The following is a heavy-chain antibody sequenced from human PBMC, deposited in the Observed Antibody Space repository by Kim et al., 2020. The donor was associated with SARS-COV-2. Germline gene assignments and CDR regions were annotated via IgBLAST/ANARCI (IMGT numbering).Heavy chain of an antibody. Sequence: GGSLRLSCAASGFTFSSYSMNWVRQAPGKGLEWVSSISSSSSYIYYADSVKGRFTISRDNAKNSLYLQMNSLRAEDTAVYYCASEIGVTYVDTAMVIDYFDYWGQGTLVTVSS. CDR3: ASEIGVTYVDTAMVIDYFDY. CDR1: GFTFSSYS. V-gene: IGHV3-21*01. CDR2: ISSSSSYI. D-gene: IGHD5-18*01. J-gene: IGHJ4*02.